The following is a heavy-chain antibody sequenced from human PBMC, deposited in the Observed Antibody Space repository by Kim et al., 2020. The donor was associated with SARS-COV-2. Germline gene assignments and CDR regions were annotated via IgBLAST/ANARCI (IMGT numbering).Heavy chain of an antibody. D-gene: IGHD4-4*01. V-gene: IGHV3-53*01. CDR2: LYPGGTI. CDR3: ARVTVPWYFDL. Sequence: GGSLRLSCAASGFTVSINYMTWVRQTPEKGLEWVSALYPGGTIYYADSVQGRFTISRDNSENTLFLQMSGLSAEDTAVYYCARVTVPWYFDLWGRGTLVTVSS. CDR1: GFTVSINY. J-gene: IGHJ2*01.